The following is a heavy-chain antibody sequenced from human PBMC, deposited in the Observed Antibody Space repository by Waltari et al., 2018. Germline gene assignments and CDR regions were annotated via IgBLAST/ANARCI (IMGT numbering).Heavy chain of an antibody. CDR1: GGSISSGGYS. V-gene: IGHV4-30-2*01. Sequence: QLQLQESGSGLVKPSQTLSLTCAVSGGSISSGGYSWSWIRQPPGKGLEWIGYIYQSGSTYYNPSLKSRVTISVDRSKNQFSLKLSSVTAADTAVYYCARSIYYYDSSGHFDYWGQGTLVTVSS. J-gene: IGHJ4*02. CDR2: IYQSGST. D-gene: IGHD3-22*01. CDR3: ARSIYYYDSSGHFDY.